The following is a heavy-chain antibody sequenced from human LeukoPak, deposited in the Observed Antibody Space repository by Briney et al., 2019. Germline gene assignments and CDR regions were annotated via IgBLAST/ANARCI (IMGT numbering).Heavy chain of an antibody. CDR2: INPSGGST. CDR1: GYTFTGYY. D-gene: IGHD3-22*01. J-gene: IGHJ4*02. CDR3: ARDRSYYDSSGTIDY. V-gene: IGHV1-46*01. Sequence: ASVKVSCKASGYTFTGYYMHWVRQAPGQGLEWMGIINPSGGSTSYAQKFQGRVTMTRDTSTSTVYMELSSLRSEDTAVYYCARDRSYYDSSGTIDYWGQGTLVTVSS.